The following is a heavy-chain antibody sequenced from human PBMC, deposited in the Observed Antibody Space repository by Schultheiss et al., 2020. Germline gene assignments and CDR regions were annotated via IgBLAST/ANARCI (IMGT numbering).Heavy chain of an antibody. J-gene: IGHJ6*02. CDR2: ISGSGGST. CDR3: ANPHPHYSAIDYYGMDV. Sequence: GGSLRLSCAASGFTFSSYAMSWVRQAPGKGLEWVSAISGSGGSTYYADSVKGRFTISRDNAKNSLYLQMNSLRDEDTAVYYCANPHPHYSAIDYYGMDVWGQGTTVTVSS. V-gene: IGHV3-23*01. CDR1: GFTFSSYA. D-gene: IGHD4-11*01.